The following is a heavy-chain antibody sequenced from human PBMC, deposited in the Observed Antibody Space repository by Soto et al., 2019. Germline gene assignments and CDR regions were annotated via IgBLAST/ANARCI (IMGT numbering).Heavy chain of an antibody. J-gene: IGHJ6*02. Sequence: PSETLSLTCTFSGGSISRGGYYCSWILQHPGKGLEWIGYIYYSGSTYYNPSLKSRVTISVYTSKSQFSLRLSSVTAADTAVYSCARGGYYFYYGMDVWGQGTMVTVSS. CDR1: GGSISRGGYY. V-gene: IGHV4-31*03. CDR3: ARGGYYFYYGMDV. D-gene: IGHD1-26*01. CDR2: IYYSGST.